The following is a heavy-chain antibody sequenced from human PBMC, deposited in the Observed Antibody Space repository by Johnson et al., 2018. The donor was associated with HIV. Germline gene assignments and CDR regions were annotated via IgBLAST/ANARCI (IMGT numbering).Heavy chain of an antibody. CDR2: IKQDASDK. Sequence: EVQLVESGGGLVQPGGSLRLSCAASRFTFRSYWMSWVRQAPGKGLEWVANIKQDASDKYYVDSVKGRFTISRDNSKNTLYLQMNSLRPEDTAVYYCARRCSRTSCRGTLFAFDIWGQGTMVTVSS. J-gene: IGHJ3*02. CDR1: RFTFRSYW. CDR3: ARRCSRTSCRGTLFAFDI. V-gene: IGHV3-7*01. D-gene: IGHD2-2*01.